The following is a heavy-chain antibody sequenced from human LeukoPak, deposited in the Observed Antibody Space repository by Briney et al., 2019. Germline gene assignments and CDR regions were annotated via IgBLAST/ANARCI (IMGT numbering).Heavy chain of an antibody. CDR2: INPKSGGT. Sequence: GASVKVSCRASGYTFTGYYMHWVRQAPGQGLEWMGWINPKSGGTNYAQKFQGRVTMTRDTSISTAYMELSRLRSDDTAVYYCARARRNYYYMDVWGKGTTVTISS. J-gene: IGHJ6*03. CDR1: GYTFTGYY. V-gene: IGHV1-2*02. CDR3: ARARRNYYYMDV.